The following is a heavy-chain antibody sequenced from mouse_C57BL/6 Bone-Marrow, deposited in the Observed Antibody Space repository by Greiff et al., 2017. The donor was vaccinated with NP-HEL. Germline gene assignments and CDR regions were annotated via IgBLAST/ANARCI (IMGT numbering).Heavy chain of an antibody. J-gene: IGHJ2*01. CDR3: ATGLYCDY. CDR1: GFTFSDYG. Sequence: DVKLVESGGGLVKPGGSLKLSCAASGFTFSDYGMHWVRQAPEKGLEWVAYISSGSSTIYYADTVKGRFTISRDNAKNTLFLQMTSLRSEDTAMYYCATGLYCDYWGQGTTLTVSS. CDR2: ISSGSSTI. V-gene: IGHV5-17*01.